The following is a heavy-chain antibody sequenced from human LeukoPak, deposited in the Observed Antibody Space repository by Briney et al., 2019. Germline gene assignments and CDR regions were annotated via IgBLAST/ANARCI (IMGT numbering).Heavy chain of an antibody. CDR1: GGSISSYY. Sequence: SETLSLTCTVSGGSISSYYWSWIRQPPGKGLEWIGYIYYSGSTNYNPSLKSRVTISVDTSKNQFSLKLSSVTAADTAVYYCAKAGYYYGSGRNYYYGMDVWGKGTTVTVSS. J-gene: IGHJ6*04. V-gene: IGHV4-59*01. D-gene: IGHD3-10*01. CDR3: AKAGYYYGSGRNYYYGMDV. CDR2: IYYSGST.